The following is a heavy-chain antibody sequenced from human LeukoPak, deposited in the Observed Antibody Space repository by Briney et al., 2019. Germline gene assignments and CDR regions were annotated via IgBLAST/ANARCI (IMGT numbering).Heavy chain of an antibody. V-gene: IGHV3-48*01. CDR1: GFTFSSYS. CDR2: ISSSSSTI. CDR3: AKETAMVNNFDY. J-gene: IGHJ4*02. Sequence: GGSLRLSCAASGFTFSSYSMNWVRQAPGKGLEWVSYISSSSSTIYYADSVKGRFTISRDNSKNTLYLQMNSLRAEDTAVYYCAKETAMVNNFDYWGQGTLVTVSS. D-gene: IGHD5-18*01.